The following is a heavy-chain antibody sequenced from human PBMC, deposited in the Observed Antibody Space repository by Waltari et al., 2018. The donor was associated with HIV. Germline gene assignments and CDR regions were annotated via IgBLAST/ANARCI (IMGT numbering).Heavy chain of an antibody. CDR2: IKRKVDGETK. CDR1: EFTFSDAW. V-gene: IGHV3-15*01. CDR3: TTDLVY. Sequence: EVQLVESGGGLVKPGGSLRLSCAASEFTFSDAWMSWVRQAPGQGLEWVGRIKRKVDGETKDYAAPVKGRFTISRDDSKNTLYLQMNSLKTEDTATYYCTTDLVYWGQGTLVTVSS. J-gene: IGHJ4*01. D-gene: IGHD3-16*01.